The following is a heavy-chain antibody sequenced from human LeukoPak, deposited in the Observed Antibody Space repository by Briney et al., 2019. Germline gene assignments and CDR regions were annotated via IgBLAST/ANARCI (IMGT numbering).Heavy chain of an antibody. CDR3: ARHYGP. CDR1: GGSISTYY. V-gene: IGHV4-59*08. Sequence: PSETLSLTCTVSGGSISTYYWNWIRQPPGKGLEWIGYIYYSGSTYYNPSLKSRVTISVDTSKNQFSLKLNSVTATDTAVYYCARHYGPWGQGTLVTVSS. CDR2: IYYSGST. J-gene: IGHJ4*02. D-gene: IGHD3-10*01.